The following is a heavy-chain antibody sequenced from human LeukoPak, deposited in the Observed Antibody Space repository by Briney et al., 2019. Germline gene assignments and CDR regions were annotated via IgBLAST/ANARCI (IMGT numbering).Heavy chain of an antibody. D-gene: IGHD3-10*01. J-gene: IGHJ4*02. V-gene: IGHV5-51*01. CDR3: ARQSRDGSKTRGYYFDF. Sequence: GESLKISCQVSGYLFTHYWIGWVRQMPGNGLESMWIIYPADSDTTYSPSFQGQVTISADKSINTVYLQWSSLKASDTAMYYCARQSRDGSKTRGYYFDFWGQGTLVTVSS. CDR1: GYLFTHYW. CDR2: IYPADSDT.